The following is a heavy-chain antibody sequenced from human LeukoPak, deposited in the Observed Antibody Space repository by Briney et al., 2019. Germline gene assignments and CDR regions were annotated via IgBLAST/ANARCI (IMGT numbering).Heavy chain of an antibody. Sequence: ASVKVSCKASGGTFSSYAISWVRQAPGQGLEWVGGIIPIFGTANYAQKFQGRVTITTDESTSTAYMELSSLRSEDTAVYYCASPLYSGSYYVGAFDIWGQGTMVTVSS. D-gene: IGHD1-26*01. CDR2: IIPIFGTA. V-gene: IGHV1-69*05. J-gene: IGHJ3*02. CDR1: GGTFSSYA. CDR3: ASPLYSGSYYVGAFDI.